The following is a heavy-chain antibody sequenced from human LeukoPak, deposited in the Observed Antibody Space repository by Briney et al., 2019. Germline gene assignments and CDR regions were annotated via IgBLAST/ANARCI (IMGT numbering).Heavy chain of an antibody. Sequence: SETLSLTCGVGGGSFSGRYWTWIRQPPGKELEWIGEINHSGDTNYNPSLKSRVTISVDTSKNRFSLKLRSVTAADTAVYYCATRLQYGSGSYYNSWGQGTQVTVSS. CDR1: GGSFSGRY. V-gene: IGHV4-34*01. J-gene: IGHJ4*02. CDR3: ATRLQYGSGSYYNS. D-gene: IGHD3-10*01. CDR2: INHSGDT.